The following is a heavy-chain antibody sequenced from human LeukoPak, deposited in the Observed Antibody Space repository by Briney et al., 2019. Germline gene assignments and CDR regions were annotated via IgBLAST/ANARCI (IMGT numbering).Heavy chain of an antibody. CDR1: GGSFSGYY. D-gene: IGHD2-2*01. J-gene: IGHJ4*02. CDR3: ARGRKYCSSTSCYGYHDY. V-gene: IGHV4-34*01. CDR2: INHNGST. Sequence: SETLSLTCAVYGGSFSGYYWSWIRQPPGKGLEWIGEINHNGSTNYNPSLKSRVTISVDTSKNQFSLKLSSVTAADTAVYYCARGRKYCSSTSCYGYHDYWGQGTLVTVSS.